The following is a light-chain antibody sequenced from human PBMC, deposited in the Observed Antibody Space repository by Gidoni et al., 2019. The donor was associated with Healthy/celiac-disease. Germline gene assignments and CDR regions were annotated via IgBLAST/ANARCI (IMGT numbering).Light chain of an antibody. J-gene: IGKJ1*01. CDR1: QSVSSSY. Sequence: IMLTHSPATLSLSQEERATLSCRASQSVSSSYLAWYKQKPGQDPRILIYDASSRATGIPDRWSGSGAGTDVTITISRREPEDVAVYYCQQYANSRGWTFGQGTKVEIK. V-gene: IGKV3-20*01. CDR2: DAS. CDR3: QQYANSRGWT.